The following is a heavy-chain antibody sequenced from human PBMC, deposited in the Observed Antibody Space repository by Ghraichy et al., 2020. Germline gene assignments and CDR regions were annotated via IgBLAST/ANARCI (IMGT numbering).Heavy chain of an antibody. V-gene: IGHV3-74*01. CDR3: VRGTIEVAGVDY. CDR1: GFTFSAHS. D-gene: IGHD6-19*01. Sequence: GGSLRLSCAASGFTFSAHSMHWVRQAPGKGLVWLSDISSDGKKINDADSVKGRFTISRDNARNTVYLQMYGLRAEDTAVYFCVRGTIEVAGVDYWGQGTLVTVSS. J-gene: IGHJ4*02. CDR2: ISSDGKKI.